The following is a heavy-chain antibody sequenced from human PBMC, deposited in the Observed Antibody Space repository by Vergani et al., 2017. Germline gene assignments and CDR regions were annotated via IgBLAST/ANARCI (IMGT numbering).Heavy chain of an antibody. CDR2: VSGSSATP. CDR1: GFSFPGYA. J-gene: IGHJ4*02. Sequence: EVQLLESGGGLVQPGGSLRLSCEASGFSFPGYAMSWVRQAPGKGLEWVSSVSGSSATPYYADSVKGRFIISRDNSKNTLHLQINSLRADDTAVYYCTKGSSGYTGYFFDYWGQGTLATVSS. CDR3: TKGSSGYTGYFFDY. V-gene: IGHV3-23*01. D-gene: IGHD5-12*01.